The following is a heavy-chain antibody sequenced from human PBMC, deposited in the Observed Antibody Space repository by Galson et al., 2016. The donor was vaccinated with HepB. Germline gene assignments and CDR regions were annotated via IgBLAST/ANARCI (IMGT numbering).Heavy chain of an antibody. J-gene: IGHJ6*02. V-gene: IGHV4-34*01. D-gene: IGHD3-10*01. Sequence: ETLSLTCGVYSGSFSGYYWIWIRQPPGRGLEWIGEINHSGGTNYNPSLKSRVTISADTFKNQFSLHLSYVTAADTAVYYCARGLFLRRSGRDGYYGMDVWGQGTTVTV. CDR2: INHSGGT. CDR1: SGSFSGYY. CDR3: ARGLFLRRSGRDGYYGMDV.